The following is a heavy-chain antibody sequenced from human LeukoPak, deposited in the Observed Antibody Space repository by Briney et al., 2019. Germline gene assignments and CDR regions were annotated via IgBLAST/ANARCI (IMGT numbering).Heavy chain of an antibody. CDR3: ATMTTFDP. Sequence: GATVKISCKAFGYTFTDYYIHWVKEAPGKGLEWMGRVDPEDGETTCAEKFQGRVTITADTSTDTAYMELNNLRSEDTAVYYCATMTTFDPWGQGTLVTVSP. CDR2: VDPEDGET. CDR1: GYTFTDYY. J-gene: IGHJ5*02. V-gene: IGHV1-69-2*01. D-gene: IGHD4-11*01.